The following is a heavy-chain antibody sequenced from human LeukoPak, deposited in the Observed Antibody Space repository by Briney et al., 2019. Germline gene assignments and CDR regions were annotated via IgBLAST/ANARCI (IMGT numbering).Heavy chain of an antibody. J-gene: IGHJ5*02. CDR1: GYTFTSYD. V-gene: IGHV1-8*01. CDR3: ARGLRVVVPAAMGYWLDP. CDR2: MNPNSGNT. Sequence: ASVKVSCKASGYTFTSYDINWVRQATGQGLEWMGWMNPNSGNTGYAQKFQGRVTMTRNTSISTAYMELSSLRSEDTAVYYCARGLRVVVPAAMGYWLDPWGQGTLVTVSS. D-gene: IGHD2-2*01.